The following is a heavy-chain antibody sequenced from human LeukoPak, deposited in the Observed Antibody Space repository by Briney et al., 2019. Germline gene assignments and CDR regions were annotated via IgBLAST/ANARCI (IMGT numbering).Heavy chain of an antibody. J-gene: IGHJ3*02. CDR2: IYYSGST. CDR3: ASFSIYSSSWYPAGNDAFDI. D-gene: IGHD6-13*01. CDR1: GGSFSGYY. V-gene: IGHV4-59*08. Sequence: SETLSLTCAVYGGSFSGYYWSWIRQPPGKGLEWIGYIYYSGSTNYNPSLKSRVTISVDTSKNQFSLKLSSVTAADTAVYYCASFSIYSSSWYPAGNDAFDIWGQGTMVTVSS.